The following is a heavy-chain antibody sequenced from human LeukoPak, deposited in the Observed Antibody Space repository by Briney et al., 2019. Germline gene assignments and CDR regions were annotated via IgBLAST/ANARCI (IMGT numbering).Heavy chain of an antibody. CDR3: ARQRSSGYYRIDAFDI. J-gene: IGHJ3*02. CDR2: IYYSGST. CDR1: GGSISSSSYY. D-gene: IGHD3-22*01. Sequence: PSETLSLTCTVSGGSISSSSYYWGWIRQPPGKGLEWIGRIYYSGSTYCNPSLKSRVTISVDTSKNQFSLKLSSVTAADTAVYYCARQRSSGYYRIDAFDIWGQGTMVTVSS. V-gene: IGHV4-39*01.